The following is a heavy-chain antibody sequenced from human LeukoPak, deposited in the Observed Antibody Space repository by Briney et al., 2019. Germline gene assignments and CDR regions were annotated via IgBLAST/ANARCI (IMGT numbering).Heavy chain of an antibody. D-gene: IGHD6-25*01. CDR3: ARDEVGYSSDLYYFDY. CDR2: INPNSGGT. Sequence: GASVKVSCRASGYTFTGYYMHWVRQAPGQGLEWMGRINPNSGGTNYAQKFQGRVTMTRDTSISTAYMELSRPRSDDTAVYYCARDEVGYSSDLYYFDYWGQGTLVTVSS. V-gene: IGHV1-2*06. J-gene: IGHJ4*02. CDR1: GYTFTGYY.